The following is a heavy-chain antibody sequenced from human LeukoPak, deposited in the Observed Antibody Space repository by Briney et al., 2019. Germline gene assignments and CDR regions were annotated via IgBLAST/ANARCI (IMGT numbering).Heavy chain of an antibody. D-gene: IGHD4-11*01. V-gene: IGHV3-66*01. CDR1: GFTVTNKY. CDR3: ACEVTTSSGVDV. CDR2: FYGDSNT. Sequence: GSLRLSCAASGFTVTNKYISWVRQAPGKGLEWVSIFYGDSNTDYADSVKGRFTISRDNSKNTLYLQMNSLRAQDTAVYYCACEVTTSSGVDVWGQGTTVTVSS. J-gene: IGHJ6*02.